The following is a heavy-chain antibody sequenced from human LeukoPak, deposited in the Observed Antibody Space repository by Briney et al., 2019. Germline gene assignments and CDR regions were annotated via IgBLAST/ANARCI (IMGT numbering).Heavy chain of an antibody. Sequence: GGSLRLSCAASGFTFSSYAMSWVRQAPGKGLEWVSVISGSGGSTYYADSVKGRFTISRDNSKNTLYLQMNSLRAEDTAVYYCAKGLSRERGAFDIWGQGTMVTVSS. CDR2: ISGSGGST. V-gene: IGHV3-23*01. J-gene: IGHJ3*02. CDR1: GFTFSSYA. D-gene: IGHD1-1*01. CDR3: AKGLSRERGAFDI.